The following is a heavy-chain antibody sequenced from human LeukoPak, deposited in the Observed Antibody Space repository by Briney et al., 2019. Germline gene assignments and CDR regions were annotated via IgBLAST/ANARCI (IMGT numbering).Heavy chain of an antibody. D-gene: IGHD3-3*01. CDR2: IYYSGST. CDR1: GGSISSSSYY. CDR3: ARSTYHDFWSGYYTGFLVDY. Sequence: SQTLSLTCTVSGGSISSSSYYWGWIRQPPGKGLEWIGTIYYSGSTYYNPSLKSRVTISVDTSKNQFSLKLSSVTAADTAVYYCARSTYHDFWSGYYTGFLVDYWGRGTLVTVSS. V-gene: IGHV4-39*01. J-gene: IGHJ4*02.